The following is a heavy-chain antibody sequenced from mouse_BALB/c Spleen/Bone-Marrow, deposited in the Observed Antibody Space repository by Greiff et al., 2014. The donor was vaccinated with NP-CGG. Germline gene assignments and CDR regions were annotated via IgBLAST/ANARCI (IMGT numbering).Heavy chain of an antibody. J-gene: IGHJ4*01. CDR2: IWAGGST. CDR1: GFSLTSYG. V-gene: IGHV2-9*02. Sequence: VQRVESGPGLVAPSQSLSITCTVSGFSLTSYGVHWVRQPPGKGLEWLGVIWAGGSTNYNSALMSRLSISKDNSKSQVFLKMNSLRTDDTAMYYCAREAMDYWGQGTSVTVSS. CDR3: AREAMDY.